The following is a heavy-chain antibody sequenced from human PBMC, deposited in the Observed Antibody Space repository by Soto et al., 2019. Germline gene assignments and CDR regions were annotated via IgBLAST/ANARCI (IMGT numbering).Heavy chain of an antibody. CDR3: AREGLTVTTDYYYYGMDV. Sequence: ASVKVSCKASCYTFTSYGISWVLQAPGQGLEWMGWISAYNGNTNYAQKLQGRVTMTTDTSTSTAYMELRSLRSDDTAVYYCAREGLTVTTDYYYYGMDVWGQGTTVTVSS. V-gene: IGHV1-18*01. CDR2: ISAYNGNT. J-gene: IGHJ6*02. D-gene: IGHD4-17*01. CDR1: CYTFTSYG.